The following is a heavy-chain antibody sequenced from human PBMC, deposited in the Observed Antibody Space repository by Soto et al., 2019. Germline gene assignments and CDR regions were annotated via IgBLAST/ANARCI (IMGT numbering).Heavy chain of an antibody. J-gene: IGHJ6*02. V-gene: IGHV1-69*01. D-gene: IGHD2-15*01. Sequence: QVQLVQSGAEVKKPGSSVKVSCKAPGGTFSSYATSWVRQPPGQGLEWMGGIIPIFGTANYAQKFQGRVTITADESTSTGYMELSSLRSEDTAVYYCARSQGGSSSLDIYYYYYYGMDVWGQGTTVTVSS. CDR1: GGTFSSYA. CDR2: IIPIFGTA. CDR3: ARSQGGSSSLDIYYYYYYGMDV.